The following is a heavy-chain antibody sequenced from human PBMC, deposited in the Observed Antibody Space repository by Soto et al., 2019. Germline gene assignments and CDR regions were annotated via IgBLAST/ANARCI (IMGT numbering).Heavy chain of an antibody. CDR3: ARDGGRDGYKYALDY. CDR1: GYTFTSDV. D-gene: IGHD3-16*01. J-gene: IGHJ4*02. V-gene: IGHV1-3*05. CDR2: IFPDSGNK. Sequence: QVQLVQSGAEEKNPGASMKVSCKASGYTFTSDVIHWVRQAPGQRLEWMGWIFPDSGNKKSSQRFQDRVNITRDISASTAYMELRTLTFEDTAVYFCARDGGRDGYKYALDYWGQGTLLSVSS.